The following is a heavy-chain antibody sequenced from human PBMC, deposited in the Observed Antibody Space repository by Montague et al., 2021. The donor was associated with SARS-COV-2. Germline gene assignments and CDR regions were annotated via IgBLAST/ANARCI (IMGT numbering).Heavy chain of an antibody. Sequence: SETLSLTCSVSGGSISGYYWSWIRQPPGKGLEWIGEINHSGSTNYNPSLKSRVTISVDTSKNQFSLKLSSVTAADTAVYYCARSKPVSSFYYYYGMDVWGQGTTVTVSS. V-gene: IGHV4-34*01. CDR2: INHSGST. D-gene: IGHD1-14*01. CDR3: ARSKPVSSFYYYYGMDV. CDR1: GGSISGYY. J-gene: IGHJ6*02.